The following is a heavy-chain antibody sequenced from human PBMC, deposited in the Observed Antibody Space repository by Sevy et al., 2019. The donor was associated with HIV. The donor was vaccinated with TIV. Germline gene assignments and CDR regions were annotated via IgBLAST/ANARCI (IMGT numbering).Heavy chain of an antibody. V-gene: IGHV3-23*01. D-gene: IGHD6-13*01. CDR2: ISGRGGGT. J-gene: IGHJ1*01. CDR1: GLIFSGYG. CDR3: AKDRITAARFQH. Sequence: GGSRSPPCAAPGLIFSGYGLSGVRQAPGQGLEWVSAISGRGGGTYYADSVKGRFTISRDNFRNTLYLQMNSLRAEDTAVYYCAKDRITAARFQHWGQGTLVTVSS.